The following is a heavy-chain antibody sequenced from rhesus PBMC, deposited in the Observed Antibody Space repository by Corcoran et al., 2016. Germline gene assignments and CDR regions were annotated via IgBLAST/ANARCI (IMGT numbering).Heavy chain of an antibody. CDR3: ARAGMSAAGLDY. V-gene: IGHV6-1*01. J-gene: IGHJ4*01. CDR2: TYYRSKWYN. D-gene: IGHD6S26*01. Sequence: QVQLQESGPGLVKPSQTLSLTCAIAGDSVSSNSAAGNWIRKSPARGLEWLGRTYYRSKWYNDDAQAVQNRISINPDTSKNQFSLQLNSVTPEDMAVYYCARAGMSAAGLDYWGQGVLVTVSS. CDR1: GDSVSSNSAA.